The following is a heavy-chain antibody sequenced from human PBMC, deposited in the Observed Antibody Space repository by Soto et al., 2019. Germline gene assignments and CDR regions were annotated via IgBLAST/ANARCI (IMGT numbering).Heavy chain of an antibody. CDR2: IIPIFGTA. Sequence: SVKVSCKASGGTFSSYAISWVRQAPGQGLEWMGGIIPIFGTANYAQKFQGRVTITADESTSTAYMELSSLRSEDTAVYYCASPKIVRVMAYAFDIRGQGTMVTVSS. CDR3: ASPKIVRVMAYAFDI. CDR1: GGTFSSYA. V-gene: IGHV1-69*13. J-gene: IGHJ3*02. D-gene: IGHD1-26*01.